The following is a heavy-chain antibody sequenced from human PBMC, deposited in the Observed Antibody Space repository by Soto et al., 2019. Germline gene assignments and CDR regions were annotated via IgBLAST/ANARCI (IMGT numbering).Heavy chain of an antibody. CDR3: GRHEPPGYSGYDSAFDN. J-gene: IGHJ4*02. D-gene: IGHD5-12*01. CDR1: GYSFTSYW. V-gene: IGHV5-51*01. Sequence: GESLKISCKGSGYSFTSYWIGWVRQMPGKGLEWMGIIYPGDSDTRYSPSFQGQVTISADKSISTAYLQWSSLKASDTAMYYCGRHEPPGYSGYDSAFDNWGQGTLVTVSS. CDR2: IYPGDSDT.